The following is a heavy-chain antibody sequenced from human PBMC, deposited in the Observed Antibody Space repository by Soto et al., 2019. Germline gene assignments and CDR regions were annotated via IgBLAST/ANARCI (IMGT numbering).Heavy chain of an antibody. CDR3: ARTSRGSGYSYGQLFDY. J-gene: IGHJ4*02. V-gene: IGHV1-18*04. D-gene: IGHD5-18*01. CDR1: GYTFTSYG. CDR2: ISAYNGNT. Sequence: GASVKVSCKASGYTFTSYGISWVRQAPGQGLEWMGWISAYNGNTNYAQKLQGRVTMTTDTSTSTAYMELRSLRSDDTAVYYCARTSRGSGYSYGQLFDYWGQGTLVTVSS.